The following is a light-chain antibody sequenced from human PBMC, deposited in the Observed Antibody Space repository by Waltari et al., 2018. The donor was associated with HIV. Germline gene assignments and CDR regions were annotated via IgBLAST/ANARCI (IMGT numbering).Light chain of an antibody. CDR3: CSYVGWSTILYV. CDR2: EVS. J-gene: IGLJ1*01. CDR1: SSDVGSYNL. Sequence: QSALTQPASVSGSPGQSIPISCTGTSSDVGSYNLVSWYQQHPGKAPKLMIYEVSKRPSGVSNRFSGSKSGNTASLTISGLQAEDEADYYCCSYVGWSTILYVFGTGTKVTVL. V-gene: IGLV2-23*02.